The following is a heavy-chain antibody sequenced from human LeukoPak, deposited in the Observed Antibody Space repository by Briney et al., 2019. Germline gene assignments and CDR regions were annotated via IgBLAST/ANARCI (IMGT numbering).Heavy chain of an antibody. Sequence: GGSLRLSCAASGFTFSNYAMTWVRQAPGKGLEWVSGISASGGTTYYADSVRGRFTISRDNSKNALFLQMNSLRAEDTAVYYCAKRPRDSTGYYLGAFDFWGLGTMVTVSS. D-gene: IGHD3-22*01. J-gene: IGHJ3*01. V-gene: IGHV3-23*01. CDR3: AKRPRDSTGYYLGAFDF. CDR2: ISASGGTT. CDR1: GFTFSNYA.